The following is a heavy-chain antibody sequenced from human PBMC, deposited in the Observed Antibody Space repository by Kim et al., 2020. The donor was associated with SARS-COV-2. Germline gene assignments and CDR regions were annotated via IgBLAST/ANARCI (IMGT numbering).Heavy chain of an antibody. CDR3: ARDIAAPGTYYYYGMDV. CDR2: TWYDGTNK. CDR1: GFNLSSYG. J-gene: IGHJ6*01. D-gene: IGHD6-13*01. V-gene: IGHV3-33*01. Sequence: GGSLRLSCVASGFNLSSYGIHWVRQAPGKGLEWVAVTWYDGTNKYYADSVKGRFTISRDNSKKTVYLQMDSLRAEDTAVLYCARDIAAPGTYYYYGMDV.